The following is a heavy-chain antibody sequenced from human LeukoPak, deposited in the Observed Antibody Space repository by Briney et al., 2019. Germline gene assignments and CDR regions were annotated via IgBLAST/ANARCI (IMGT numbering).Heavy chain of an antibody. CDR1: GYSFSSFW. Sequence: GDSLKISCKGSGYSFSSFWIGWVRQMPGKGLEWMGIVYPGDYDTRYSPSFQGQVTISVDKSISTAYLQWSSLKASDTAMYYCARAPTSISRPKFFDAWGQGTQVTVSS. V-gene: IGHV5-51*01. CDR2: VYPGDYDT. J-gene: IGHJ5*02. D-gene: IGHD6-6*01. CDR3: ARAPTSISRPKFFDA.